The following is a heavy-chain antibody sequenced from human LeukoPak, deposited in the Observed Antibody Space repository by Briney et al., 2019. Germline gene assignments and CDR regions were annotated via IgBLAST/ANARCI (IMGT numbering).Heavy chain of an antibody. CDR1: GFTFSSYA. V-gene: IGHV3-23*01. J-gene: IGHJ4*02. CDR3: AKGFYDILTGYLPPPAFDY. Sequence: GGSLRLSCAASGFTFSSYAMSWVRQVPGKGLEWVSAISGSGGSTYYADSVKGRFTISRDNSKNTLYLQMNSLRAEDTAVYYCAKGFYDILTGYLPPPAFDYWGQGTLVTVSS. D-gene: IGHD3-9*01. CDR2: ISGSGGST.